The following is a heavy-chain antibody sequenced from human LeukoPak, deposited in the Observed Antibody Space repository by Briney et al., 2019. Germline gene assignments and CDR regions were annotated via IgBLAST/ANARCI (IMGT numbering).Heavy chain of an antibody. D-gene: IGHD1-26*01. CDR3: ARRRSIVGATTCFDY. CDR2: INHSGST. J-gene: IGHJ4*02. V-gene: IGHV4-34*01. Sequence: SETLSLTCAVYGGSFSGYYWSWIRQPPGKGLGWIGEINHSGSTNYNPSLKSRVTISVDTSKNQFSLKLSSVTAADTAVYYCARRRSIVGATTCFDYWGQGTLVTVSS. CDR1: GGSFSGYY.